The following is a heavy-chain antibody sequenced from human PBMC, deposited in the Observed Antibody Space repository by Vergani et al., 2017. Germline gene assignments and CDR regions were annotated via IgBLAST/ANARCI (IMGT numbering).Heavy chain of an antibody. Sequence: QVQLVESGGGVVQPGRSLRLSCAASGFTFSNYDMHWVRQAPGKGLEWVAVISSDGSSKYSADSVKGRFTISRDNSKNTLYLQMNSLRAEDTAVYYCAKGNYDILSPHEYWGQGSLVTVSS. CDR2: ISSDGSSK. D-gene: IGHD3-9*01. CDR1: GFTFSNYD. CDR3: AKGNYDILSPHEY. J-gene: IGHJ4*02. V-gene: IGHV3-30*18.